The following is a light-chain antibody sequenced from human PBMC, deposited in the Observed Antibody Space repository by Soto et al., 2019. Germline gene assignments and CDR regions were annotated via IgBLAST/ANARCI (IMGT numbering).Light chain of an antibody. V-gene: IGKV4-1*01. Sequence: DIVMTQSPDSLAVSLGERATINCKSSQSVLYSSNNKNYLAWYQQKPGQPPKLLIYWASIRESGVPDRFSGSGSGTDFTRTISNLQAEDVAVYYCPQYYSPWTFGQGTKVEIK. J-gene: IGKJ1*01. CDR1: QSVLYSSNNKNY. CDR3: PQYYSPWT. CDR2: WAS.